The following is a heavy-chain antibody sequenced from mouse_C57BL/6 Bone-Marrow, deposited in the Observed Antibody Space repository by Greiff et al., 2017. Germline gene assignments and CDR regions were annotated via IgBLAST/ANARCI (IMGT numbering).Heavy chain of an antibody. CDR2: IDPETGGT. CDR3: TRPLRTTVVDGDPFDD. V-gene: IGHV1-15*01. J-gene: IGHJ2*01. CDR1: GYTFTDYE. Sequence: QVQLQQSGAELVRPGASVTLSCKASGYTFTDYEMHWVKQTPVHGLEWIGAIDPETGGTAYNQKFKGKAILTADKSSSTAYMELSSLTSEDSAVYYCTRPLRTTVVDGDPFDDWGQGTTLTVSS. D-gene: IGHD1-1*01.